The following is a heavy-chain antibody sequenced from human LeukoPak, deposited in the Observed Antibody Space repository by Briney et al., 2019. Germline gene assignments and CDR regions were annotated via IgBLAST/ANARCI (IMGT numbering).Heavy chain of an antibody. V-gene: IGHV4-31*03. CDR3: AGEGGGYSHWFDP. J-gene: IGHJ5*02. CDR2: IYYSGST. D-gene: IGHD5-12*01. Sequence: SETLSLTCTVSGGSISSGGYYWSWIRQHPGKGLEWIGYIYYSGSTYYNPSLKSRVTISVDTSKNQFSLKLSSVTAADTAVYYCAGEGGGYSHWFDPWGQGTLVTVSS. CDR1: GGSISSGGYY.